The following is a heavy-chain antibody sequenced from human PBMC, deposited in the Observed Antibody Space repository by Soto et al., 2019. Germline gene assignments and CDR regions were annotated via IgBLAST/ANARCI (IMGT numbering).Heavy chain of an antibody. CDR1: GFTVSSNY. D-gene: IGHD1-1*01. J-gene: IGHJ4*02. CDR2: IYSGGST. V-gene: IGHV3-66*01. Sequence: GGSLRLSCAASGFTVSSNYMSWVRQAPGKGLEWVSVIYSGGSTYYADSVKGRFTISRDNSKNTLYLQMNSLRAEDTAVYYCAREGWNDVGETGAFDYWGQGTLVTVSS. CDR3: AREGWNDVGETGAFDY.